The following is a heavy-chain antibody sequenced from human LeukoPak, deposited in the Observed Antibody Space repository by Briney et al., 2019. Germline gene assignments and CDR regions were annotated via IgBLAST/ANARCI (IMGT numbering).Heavy chain of an antibody. V-gene: IGHV3-9*01. CDR2: ISWNSGSI. CDR3: ARAVYCSSTSCYSAFDV. J-gene: IGHJ3*01. D-gene: IGHD2-2*01. Sequence: PGGSLRLSCAASGFTFDDYAMHWVRQAPGKGLEWVSGISWNSGSIGYADSVKGRFTISRDNAKNSLYLQMNSLRAEDTAVYYCARAVYCSSTSCYSAFDVWGQGTMVTVSS. CDR1: GFTFDDYA.